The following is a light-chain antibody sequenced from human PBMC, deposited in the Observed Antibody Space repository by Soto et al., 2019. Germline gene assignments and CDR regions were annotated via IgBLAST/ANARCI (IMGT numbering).Light chain of an antibody. CDR1: QSVSSY. J-gene: IGKJ4*01. Sequence: EIVLTQSPATLSLSPGERATLSCRASQSVSSYLAWYQQKPGQAPRLLIYGASTRATAIPDRFSGSGSGTDFTLTISRLEPEDFAAYYCQQYGTSPLTFGGGTKVDIK. CDR3: QQYGTSPLT. V-gene: IGKV3-20*01. CDR2: GAS.